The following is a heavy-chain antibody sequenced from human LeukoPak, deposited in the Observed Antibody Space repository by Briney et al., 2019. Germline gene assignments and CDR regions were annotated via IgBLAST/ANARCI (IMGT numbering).Heavy chain of an antibody. CDR2: ISSSGGST. CDR1: GFTFSSCA. CDR3: AKDEDPYNVDTSFDY. V-gene: IGHV3-23*01. Sequence: PGGSLRLSCAASGFTFSSCAMSWVRQAPGKGLEWVSAISSSGGSTYYADSVKGRFTISRDNSKNTLYLQMNSLRAEDTAVYYCAKDEDPYNVDTSFDYWGQGTLVTVSS. D-gene: IGHD5-18*01. J-gene: IGHJ4*02.